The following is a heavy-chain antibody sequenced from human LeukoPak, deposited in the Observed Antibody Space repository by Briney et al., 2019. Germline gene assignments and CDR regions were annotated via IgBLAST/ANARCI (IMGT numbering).Heavy chain of an antibody. J-gene: IGHJ3*02. D-gene: IGHD2-15*01. V-gene: IGHV3-7*01. CDR3: ATDYDYYSGHNLDAFDI. Sequence: PGGSLRLSCAASGLTFSRYWMTWVRQAPGKGLEWVANIKEDGSAKSYVDSVKGRFNISRDNAKNSLYLQMNSLRVEDTAVYYCATDYDYYSGHNLDAFDIWGQGTTVTVSS. CDR1: GLTFSRYW. CDR2: IKEDGSAK.